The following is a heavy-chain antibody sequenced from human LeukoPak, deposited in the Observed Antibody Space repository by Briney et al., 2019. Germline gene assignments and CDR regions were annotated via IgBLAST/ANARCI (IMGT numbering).Heavy chain of an antibody. CDR1: GYTFSDFY. Sequence: ASVKVSSKPPGYTFSDFYIHWVRQAPGPGLAYVGWITPKSGDTYSPQTFQGTVTMTRDASISTAYMELSSLRSDDTAVYFCARVRLADERAWAYWGQGTLVTISS. V-gene: IGHV1-2*02. D-gene: IGHD3-3*02. CDR2: ITPKSGDT. CDR3: ARVRLADERAWAY. J-gene: IGHJ4*02.